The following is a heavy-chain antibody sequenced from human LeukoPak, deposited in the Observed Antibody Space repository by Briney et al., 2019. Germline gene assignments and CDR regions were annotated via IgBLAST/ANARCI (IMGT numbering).Heavy chain of an antibody. Sequence: SQTLSLTCAISGDSVSSNSAAWDWIRQSPSRGLEWLGRTYYRSKWYNDYAVSVKSRITINPDTSKNQFSLQLNSVTPEDTAVYYCARGVATGGKNWFDPWGQGTLVTVSS. V-gene: IGHV6-1*01. J-gene: IGHJ5*02. D-gene: IGHD5-12*01. CDR3: ARGVATGGKNWFDP. CDR1: GDSVSSNSAA. CDR2: TYYRSKWYN.